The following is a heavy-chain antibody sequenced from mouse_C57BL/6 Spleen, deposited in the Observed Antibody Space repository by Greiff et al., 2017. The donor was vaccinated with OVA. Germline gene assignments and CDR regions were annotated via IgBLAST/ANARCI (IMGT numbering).Heavy chain of an antibody. Sequence: QVQLQQPGAELVKPGASVKLSCKASGYTFTSYWMHWVKQRPGQGLEWIGMIHPNSGSTNYNEKFKSKATLTVDKSSSTAYMQLSSLTSEDSAVYYCARSLLTTVVGFDYWGQGTTLTVSS. D-gene: IGHD1-1*01. J-gene: IGHJ2*01. V-gene: IGHV1-64*01. CDR1: GYTFTSYW. CDR2: IHPNSGST. CDR3: ARSLLTTVVGFDY.